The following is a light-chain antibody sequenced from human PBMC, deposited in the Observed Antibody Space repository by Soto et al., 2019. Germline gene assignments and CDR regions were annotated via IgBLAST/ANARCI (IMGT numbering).Light chain of an antibody. Sequence: EIVLTQSPVTLSLSPGERATLCCRASQSVSTYLAWYQHKPGQAPRLLIYDASNRATGIPARFSGSGSGTDFTLTISSLEPEDFAVYYCQQRSNWPPITFGQGTRLEIK. CDR1: QSVSTY. CDR2: DAS. V-gene: IGKV3-11*01. J-gene: IGKJ5*01. CDR3: QQRSNWPPIT.